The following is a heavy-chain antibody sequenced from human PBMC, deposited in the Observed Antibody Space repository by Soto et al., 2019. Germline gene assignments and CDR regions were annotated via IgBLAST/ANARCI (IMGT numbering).Heavy chain of an antibody. CDR1: GGTFSTSA. V-gene: IGHV1-69*12. CDR2: IMPVFATP. D-gene: IGHD3-3*02. Sequence: QVQLVQSGAEVKKPGSSVKVSCTASGGTFSTSAISWVRQAPGQGLEWVGGIMPVFATPDYAQNFQGRVTITADESTTTAYLELTSLRTDDTAVYYCARDKDRQQLGGNYYYILDVWGQGTAITVSS. CDR3: ARDKDRQQLGGNYYYILDV. J-gene: IGHJ6*02.